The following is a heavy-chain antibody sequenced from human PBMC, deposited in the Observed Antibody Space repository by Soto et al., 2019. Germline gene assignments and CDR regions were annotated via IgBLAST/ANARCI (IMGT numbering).Heavy chain of an antibody. D-gene: IGHD2-15*01. CDR2: IYFTGST. V-gene: IGHV4-59*01. Sequence: SETLSLTCNVSGGSISSSYWSWIRQPPGKGLEYIGYIYFTGSTNYNPSLKSRVTISVDTSKTQFSLNLRSVTAADTAVYYCARLGFCSGGNCYSDWFDPWGQGTLVTAPQ. CDR1: GGSISSSY. CDR3: ARLGFCSGGNCYSDWFDP. J-gene: IGHJ5*02.